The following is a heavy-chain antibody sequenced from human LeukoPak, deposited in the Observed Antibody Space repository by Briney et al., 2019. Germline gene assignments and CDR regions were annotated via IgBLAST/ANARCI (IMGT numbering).Heavy chain of an antibody. Sequence: GGSLSLSCAASGFTFSNYGMNWVRQAPGKGLEWVSSISTGSSYIYYAASVKGRFTISRDNAKNSLYLQMNSLRDEDTAVYYCARGHYYERSGFYYGFDYWGQGTLVTVSS. CDR3: ARGHYYERSGFYYGFDY. CDR2: ISTGSSYI. CDR1: GFTFSNYG. V-gene: IGHV3-21*01. D-gene: IGHD3-22*01. J-gene: IGHJ4*02.